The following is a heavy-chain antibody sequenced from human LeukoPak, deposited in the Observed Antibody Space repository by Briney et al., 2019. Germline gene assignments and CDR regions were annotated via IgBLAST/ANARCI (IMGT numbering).Heavy chain of an antibody. J-gene: IGHJ4*02. Sequence: GASVKVSCKASGGTFSSYAISWVRQAPGQGLEWMGGITPIFGTANYAQEFQGRVTITADESTSTAYMELSSLRSEDTAVYYCATLQWELRTFDYWGQGTLVTVSS. CDR3: ATLQWELRTFDY. D-gene: IGHD1-26*01. CDR2: ITPIFGTA. V-gene: IGHV1-69*13. CDR1: GGTFSSYA.